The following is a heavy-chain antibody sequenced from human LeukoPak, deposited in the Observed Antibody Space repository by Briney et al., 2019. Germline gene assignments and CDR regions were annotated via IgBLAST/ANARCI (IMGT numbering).Heavy chain of an antibody. CDR1: GFTFSSYA. V-gene: IGHV3-23*01. CDR3: VGDDYGDYVY. CDR2: ISGSGGST. D-gene: IGHD4-17*01. Sequence: PGGSLRLSCAASGFTFSSYAMSWVRQAPGKGLEWVSTISGSGGSTSYADSVKGRFTISRDNAKNSLYLQMNSLRAEDTAVYYCVGDDYGDYVYWGQGTLVTVSS. J-gene: IGHJ4*02.